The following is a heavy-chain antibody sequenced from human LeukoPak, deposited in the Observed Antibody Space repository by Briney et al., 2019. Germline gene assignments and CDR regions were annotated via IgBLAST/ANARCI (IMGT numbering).Heavy chain of an antibody. Sequence: SSETLSLTCTVSGGSISGRYWGWIRQPPGKGLEWIGYIYYSGSTNYNPSLKSRVTISVDTSKNQFSLKLTSVTAADTAVYYCASLYYGSGSFDYWGQGTLVTVSS. CDR1: GGSISGRY. CDR3: ASLYYGSGSFDY. V-gene: IGHV4-59*11. CDR2: IYYSGST. D-gene: IGHD3-10*01. J-gene: IGHJ4*02.